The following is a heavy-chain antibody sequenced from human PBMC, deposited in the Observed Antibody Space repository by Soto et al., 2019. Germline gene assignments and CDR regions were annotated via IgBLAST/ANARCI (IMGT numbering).Heavy chain of an antibody. CDR2: ISSNSAYI. CDR1: GFPLEKYG. D-gene: IGHD6-13*01. J-gene: IGHJ5*02. CDR3: TRDASRDSSARGWFDP. Sequence: TGGSLRLSCAVSGFPLEKYGMNWVRQAPGKGLEWVSTISSNSAYIYYTDALRGRFTISRDNAKNSLHLQMNSLRAEDTAVYYCTRDASRDSSARGWFDPWGPGTLVTVSS. V-gene: IGHV3-21*01.